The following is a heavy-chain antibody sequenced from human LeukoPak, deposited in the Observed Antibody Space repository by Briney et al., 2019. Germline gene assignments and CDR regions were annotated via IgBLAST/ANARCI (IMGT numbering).Heavy chain of an antibody. Sequence: SETLSLTCTVSGGSISSSSYYWGWIRQPPGKGLEWIGSIYYSGSTYYNPSLKSRVTISVDTSKNQFSLKLSSVTAADTAVYYCARVNYGDYVWFDPWGQGTLVTVSS. V-gene: IGHV4-39*07. J-gene: IGHJ5*02. CDR3: ARVNYGDYVWFDP. CDR1: GGSISSSSYY. CDR2: IYYSGST. D-gene: IGHD4-17*01.